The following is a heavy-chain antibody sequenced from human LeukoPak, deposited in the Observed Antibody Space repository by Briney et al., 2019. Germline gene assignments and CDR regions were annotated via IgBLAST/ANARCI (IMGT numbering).Heavy chain of an antibody. V-gene: IGHV4-59*01. CDR1: GGSISSYY. Sequence: SETLLLTCIVSGGSISSYYWTWIRQPPGKGLEWIGYIYYSGSTNYNPSLKSRVTISVDTSKNQFSLQLSSVTAADTDVYYCASRVLYCSSTSCYNWFDPWGQGTLVTVSS. D-gene: IGHD2-2*01. CDR3: ASRVLYCSSTSCYNWFDP. J-gene: IGHJ5*02. CDR2: IYYSGST.